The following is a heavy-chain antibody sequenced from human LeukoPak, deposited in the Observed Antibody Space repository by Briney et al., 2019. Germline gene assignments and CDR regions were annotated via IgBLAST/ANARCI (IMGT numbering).Heavy chain of an antibody. Sequence: GESLRLSCAASGFTFTTYWMSWVRQAPGKGLEWVANIKQDGTERYYVDSVKGRFTISRDNAKNSLYLQMNSLRAEDTAVYYCARDSSSWPDAFDIWGQGTMVTVSS. CDR2: IKQDGTER. CDR1: GFTFTTYW. V-gene: IGHV3-7*01. D-gene: IGHD2-2*01. J-gene: IGHJ3*02. CDR3: ARDSSSWPDAFDI.